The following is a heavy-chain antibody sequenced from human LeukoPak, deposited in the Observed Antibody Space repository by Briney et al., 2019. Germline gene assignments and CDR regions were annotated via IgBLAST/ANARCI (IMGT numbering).Heavy chain of an antibody. CDR2: IYYSGST. V-gene: IGHV4-59*08. J-gene: IGHJ4*02. CDR1: GGSISSYY. Sequence: SETLSLTCTVSGGSISSYYWSWIRQTPGKGLEWIGYIYYSGSTTYNPSLKSRVTMSVDTSKNQFSLNLTSVTAADTAVYYCARYGASTIARFDYWGQGTLVTVSS. CDR3: ARYGASTIARFDY. D-gene: IGHD5-24*01.